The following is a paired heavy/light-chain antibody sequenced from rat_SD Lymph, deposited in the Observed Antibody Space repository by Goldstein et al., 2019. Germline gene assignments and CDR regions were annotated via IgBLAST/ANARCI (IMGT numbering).Light chain of an antibody. J-gene: IGKJ2-1*01. V-gene: IGKV3S11*01. Sequence: DTVLTQSPALAVSPGERVSISCRASEGVNSYMHWYQQKPGQQPKLLIYKASNLASGVPARFSGSGSGTDFTLTIDPVEADDTATYFCQQSWNDPPTFGAGTKLELK. CDR1: EGVNSY. CDR2: KAS. CDR3: QQSWNDPPT.
Heavy chain of an antibody. D-gene: IGHD1-11*01. CDR3: TRPEGIVRYYFDY. Sequence: QVKLLQSGAALVKPGASVKMSCKASGYTFTDYWVSWVKQSHGKSLEWIGEIYPNSGATNFNEKFKGKATLTVDKSTSTAYMELSRLTSEDSAIYYCTRPEGIVRYYFDYWGQGVMVTVSS. J-gene: IGHJ2*01. CDR2: IYPNSGAT. V-gene: IGHV1-36*01. CDR1: GYTFTDYW.